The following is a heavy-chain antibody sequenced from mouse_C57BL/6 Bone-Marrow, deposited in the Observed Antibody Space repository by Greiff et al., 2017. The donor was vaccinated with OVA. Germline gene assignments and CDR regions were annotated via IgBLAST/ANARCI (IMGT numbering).Heavy chain of an antibody. J-gene: IGHJ2*01. CDR2: IYPRSGNT. D-gene: IGHD2-2*01. CDR3: ARGEWLRRGRNFDY. Sequence: LVESGAELARPGASVKLSCKASGYTFTSYGISWVKQRTGQGLEWIGEIYPRSGNTYYNEKFKGKATLTADKSSSTAYMELRSLTSEDSAVYFCARGEWLRRGRNFDYWGQGTTLTVSS. V-gene: IGHV1-81*01. CDR1: GYTFTSYG.